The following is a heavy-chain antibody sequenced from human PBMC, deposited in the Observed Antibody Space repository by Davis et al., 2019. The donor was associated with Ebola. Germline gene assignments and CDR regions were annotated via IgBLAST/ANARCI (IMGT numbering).Heavy chain of an antibody. CDR1: GCSISSGGYX. V-gene: IGHV4-39*07. J-gene: IGHJ4*02. CDR2: IYHSGTT. CDR3: ARELRWRYYFDY. Sequence: SETLSLTFXXSGCSISSGGYXWGWIRPPPGKGLEGNGTIYHSGTTYYNPSLKSRVTISVDTSKNQFSLKLSSVTAADTAVYYCARELRWRYYFDYWGQGTLVTVSS. D-gene: IGHD4-23*01.